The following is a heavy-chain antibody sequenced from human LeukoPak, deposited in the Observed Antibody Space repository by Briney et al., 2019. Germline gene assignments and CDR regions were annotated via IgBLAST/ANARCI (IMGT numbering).Heavy chain of an antibody. D-gene: IGHD4-17*01. Sequence: PGGSLRLSCAASGFTFSDYYMSWIRQAPGKGREWVSYISSSGSTIYYADSVKGRFTISRDNAKNSLYLQMNSLRAEDTSVYYCARERDYGDRTPDHWGQGTLVTVSS. CDR1: GFTFSDYY. V-gene: IGHV3-11*04. CDR3: ARERDYGDRTPDH. CDR2: ISSSGSTI. J-gene: IGHJ4*02.